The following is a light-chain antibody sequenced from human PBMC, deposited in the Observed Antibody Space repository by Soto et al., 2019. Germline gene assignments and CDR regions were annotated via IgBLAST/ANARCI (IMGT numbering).Light chain of an antibody. CDR3: QKYNYATRT. V-gene: IGKV1-27*01. CDR1: QGISNY. Sequence: GDTVTITCRASQGISNYLAWYQQKPGQVPNLLIYAASTLQSGVPSRFSGSGSGTDFTLTISSVRPQVVATLCCQKYNYATRTFGQSTKVEI. CDR2: AAS. J-gene: IGKJ1*01.